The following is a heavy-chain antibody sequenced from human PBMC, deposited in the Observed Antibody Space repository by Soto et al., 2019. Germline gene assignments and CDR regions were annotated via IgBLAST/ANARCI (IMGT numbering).Heavy chain of an antibody. V-gene: IGHV1-46*01. Sequence: ASVKVSCKASGCTFTSYYMHWVRQAPGQGLEWMGIINPSGGSTNYAQKFQGRVTITADKSTSTAYMELSSLRSEDTAVYYCARDLRASDYDFWSGPSKSHYYYMDVWGKGTTVTVSS. CDR3: ARDLRASDYDFWSGPSKSHYYYMDV. CDR2: INPSGGST. D-gene: IGHD3-3*01. J-gene: IGHJ6*03. CDR1: GCTFTSYY.